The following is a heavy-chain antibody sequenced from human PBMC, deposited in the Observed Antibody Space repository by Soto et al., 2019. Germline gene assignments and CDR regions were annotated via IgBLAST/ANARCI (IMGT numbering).Heavy chain of an antibody. CDR1: GFTFDYYW. CDR3: ARGGDPDY. CDR2: LQTDGSHP. J-gene: IGHJ4*02. Sequence: EVQLVESGGGLVQPGGSLRLSCVASGFTFDYYWMHWVRQAPGEGLMWVSRLQTDGSHPDYADPVKGRFTISRDNATNTLYLQMNNLGADDTAVYYCARGGDPDYWGQGDLVTVSS. V-gene: IGHV3-74*01.